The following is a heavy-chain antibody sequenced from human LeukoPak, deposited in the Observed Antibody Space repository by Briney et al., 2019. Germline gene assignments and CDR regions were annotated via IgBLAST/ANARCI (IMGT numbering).Heavy chain of an antibody. V-gene: IGHV4-59*01. Sequence: PSETLSLTCTVAGGSISSNFWSWIRQPPGKGREWIGHIYYTGSTTYNSSLKSRVTISVDTSKNQYTLKLNSVTAADTAVYYCARFSYDSGGYYFAYWGRGTLVTVSS. J-gene: IGHJ4*02. CDR1: GGSISSNF. CDR3: ARFSYDSGGYYFAY. D-gene: IGHD3-22*01. CDR2: IYYTGST.